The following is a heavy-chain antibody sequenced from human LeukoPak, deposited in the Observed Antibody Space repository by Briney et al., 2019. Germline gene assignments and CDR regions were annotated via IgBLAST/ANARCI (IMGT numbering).Heavy chain of an antibody. CDR1: GGTFSSYA. Sequence: ASVKVSSKASGGTFSSYAISWVRQAPGQGLERMGGIIPIFGTANYAQKLQGRVTITADESTSTAYMELSSLRSEDTAVYYCARELDDYGDYWFDYWGQGTLVTVSS. V-gene: IGHV1-69*01. CDR3: ARELDDYGDYWFDY. D-gene: IGHD4-17*01. J-gene: IGHJ4*02. CDR2: IIPIFGTA.